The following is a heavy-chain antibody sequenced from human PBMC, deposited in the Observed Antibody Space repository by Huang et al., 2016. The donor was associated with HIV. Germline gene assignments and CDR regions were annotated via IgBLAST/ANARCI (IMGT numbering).Heavy chain of an antibody. V-gene: IGHV4-4*07. CDR1: GVSTRTSF. CDR2: RHKSGET. J-gene: IGHJ3*02. Sequence: QVHLQESGPGLVKPSETLSLICTVSGVSTRTSFWSWIRQPAGKGPEGIAGRHKSGETKSNPSLRSRVTMSVDTSKNQLSLRLTSVTAADTAVYYCAREDRNAFDIWGQGIMVIVSS. CDR3: AREDRNAFDI.